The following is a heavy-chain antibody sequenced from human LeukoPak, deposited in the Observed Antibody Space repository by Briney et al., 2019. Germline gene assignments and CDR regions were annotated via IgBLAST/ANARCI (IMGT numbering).Heavy chain of an antibody. J-gene: IGHJ3*02. CDR1: GASLSSCSYY. D-gene: IGHD2-15*01. Sequence: SETLSLTCTVSGASLSSCSYYWSWIRQPAGKGLEWIGCMCTSGSTNYKSSLKSRVTISADTSKNQFSLKLNSVTAADTAVYYCARDVYCSGGSCRLYAFDIWGQGTMVTVSS. CDR3: ARDVYCSGGSCRLYAFDI. V-gene: IGHV4-61*02. CDR2: MCTSGST.